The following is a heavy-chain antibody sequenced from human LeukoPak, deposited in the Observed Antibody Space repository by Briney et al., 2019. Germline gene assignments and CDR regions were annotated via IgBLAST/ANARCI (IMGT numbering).Heavy chain of an antibody. CDR1: GFTFSSYG. Sequence: GGSLRLSCAASGFTFSSYGMSWVRQAPGKGLEWVSAISGSGGSTYYADSVKGRFTISRDNSKNTLYLQMNSLRAEDTAVYYCAKGFIAAAGKGALGYWGQGTLVTVSS. V-gene: IGHV3-23*01. D-gene: IGHD6-13*01. CDR3: AKGFIAAAGKGALGY. CDR2: ISGSGGST. J-gene: IGHJ4*02.